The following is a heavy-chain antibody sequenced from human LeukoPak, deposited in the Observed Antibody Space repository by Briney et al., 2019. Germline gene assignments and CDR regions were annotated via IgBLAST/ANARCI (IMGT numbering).Heavy chain of an antibody. Sequence: PGGSLRLSCAASGFTFSSYAMSWVRQAPGRGLEWVSAISGSGDNTYYADSVKGRFTISRDNSKNTLFLQMNSLRGEDTALYYCAKGRCGSSSCRDFASWGQGTLVTVSS. CDR3: AKGRCGSSSCRDFAS. D-gene: IGHD2-2*01. CDR2: ISGSGDNT. V-gene: IGHV3-23*01. CDR1: GFTFSSYA. J-gene: IGHJ4*02.